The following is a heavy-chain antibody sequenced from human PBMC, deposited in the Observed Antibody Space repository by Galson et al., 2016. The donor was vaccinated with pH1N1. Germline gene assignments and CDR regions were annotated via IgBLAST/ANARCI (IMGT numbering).Heavy chain of an antibody. V-gene: IGHV5-51*01. J-gene: IGHJ6*02. CDR1: GYIFSTFW. Sequence: QSGAEVKKSGESLKISCKGSGYIFSTFWIGWVRQMPGKGLEWMGIVYPGDSDTRYNPSFKGQVTISVDKSISTAYLQWSSLKASDSAIYFCPRHQSSSDDYFFYNMDVWGQGTTVTVSS. D-gene: IGHD6-6*01. CDR2: VYPGDSDT. CDR3: PRHQSSSDDYFFYNMDV.